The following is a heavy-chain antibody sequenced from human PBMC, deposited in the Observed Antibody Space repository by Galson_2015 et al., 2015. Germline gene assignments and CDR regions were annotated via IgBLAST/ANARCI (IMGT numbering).Heavy chain of an antibody. CDR1: GGTFSSYA. J-gene: IGHJ4*02. Sequence: QSGAEVKKPGESVTVSCKASGGTFSSYAISWVRQAPGQGLEWMGGIIPIFGTANYAQKFQGRVTITADESTSTAYMELSSLRSEDTAVYYCASVSRGYCSGGSCPPADYWGQGTLVTVSS. CDR3: ASVSRGYCSGGSCPPADY. D-gene: IGHD2-15*01. CDR2: IIPIFGTA. V-gene: IGHV1-69*01.